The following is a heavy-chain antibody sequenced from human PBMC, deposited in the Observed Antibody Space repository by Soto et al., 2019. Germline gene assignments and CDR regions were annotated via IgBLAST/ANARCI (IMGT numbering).Heavy chain of an antibody. CDR1: GFTFSSYA. Sequence: QVQLVESGGGVVQSGKSLRLSCAASGFTFSSYAMHWVRQAPGKGLEWVAVMSYDGSNKYYADSVKGRFTISRDNSKNTLYLQMNSLRAEDSAVYYCAKDLVTTIYYGMDVWGLGTTVTVSS. CDR2: MSYDGSNK. D-gene: IGHD1-26*01. V-gene: IGHV3-30*18. CDR3: AKDLVTTIYYGMDV. J-gene: IGHJ6*02.